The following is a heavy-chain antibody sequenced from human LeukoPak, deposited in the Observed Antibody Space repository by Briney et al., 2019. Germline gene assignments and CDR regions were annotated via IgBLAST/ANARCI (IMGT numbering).Heavy chain of an antibody. J-gene: IGHJ6*02. CDR3: ARDHYDSSGYDYYGMDV. CDR1: GFTVSSNC. CDR2: IYSGGST. Sequence: GGSLRLSCAASGFTVSSNCMSWVRQAPGKGLEWVSVIYSGGSTYYADSVKGRFTISRHNSKNTLYLQMNSLRAEDTAVYYCARDHYDSSGYDYYGMDVWGQGTTVTVSS. V-gene: IGHV3-53*04. D-gene: IGHD3-22*01.